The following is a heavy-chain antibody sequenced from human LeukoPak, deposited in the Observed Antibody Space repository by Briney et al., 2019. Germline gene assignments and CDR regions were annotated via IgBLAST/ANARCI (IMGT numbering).Heavy chain of an antibody. Sequence: PGGSLRLSCSASGFTFTTYGMNWVRQAPGKGLEWVSGIGGSGTRTYYADSVKGRFTISSDNSKNTLYLQMNSLRDEDTAVYYCAKDGHGSGYHDAFDIWGQGTMVTVSS. CDR3: AKDGHGSGYHDAFDI. V-gene: IGHV3-23*01. D-gene: IGHD5-12*01. CDR2: IGGSGTRT. J-gene: IGHJ3*02. CDR1: GFTFTTYG.